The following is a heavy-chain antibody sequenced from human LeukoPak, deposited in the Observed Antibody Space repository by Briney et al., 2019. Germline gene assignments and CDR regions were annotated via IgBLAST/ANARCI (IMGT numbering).Heavy chain of an antibody. V-gene: IGHV1-2*02. CDR2: INPNSGGT. CDR3: ARPLGSGSYAFDI. D-gene: IGHD3-10*01. CDR1: GYTFTGYY. J-gene: IGHJ3*02. Sequence: ASVKVSCKASGYTFTGYYMHWVRQAPRQGLEWMGWINPNSGGTNYAQKFQGRVTMTRDTSISTAYMELSRLRSDDTAVYYCARPLGSGSYAFDIWGQGTMVTVSS.